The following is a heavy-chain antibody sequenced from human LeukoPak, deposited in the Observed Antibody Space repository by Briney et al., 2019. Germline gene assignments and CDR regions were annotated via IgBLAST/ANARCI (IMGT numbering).Heavy chain of an antibody. V-gene: IGHV4-59*01. Sequence: ASETLSLTCTVSGGSISSYYWSWIRQPPGKGLEWIGYIYYSGSTNYNPSLKSRVTISVDTSKNQFSLKLSSVTAADTAVYYCATYYYDSSGYLPPAEYFQHWGQGTLVTVSS. CDR3: ATYYYDSSGYLPPAEYFQH. CDR2: IYYSGST. J-gene: IGHJ1*01. D-gene: IGHD3-22*01. CDR1: GGSISSYY.